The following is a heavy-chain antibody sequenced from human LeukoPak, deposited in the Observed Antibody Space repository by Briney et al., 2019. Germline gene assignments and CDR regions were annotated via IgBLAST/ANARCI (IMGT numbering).Heavy chain of an antibody. J-gene: IGHJ4*02. Sequence: GGSLRLSCAASGFTFSSYAMSWVRQAPGKGLEWVSAISGSGGSTYYADSVKGRFTISRDNSKNTLYLQMNSLRAEDTAVYYRAKDPGRVAATLYFDYWGQGTLVTVSS. CDR3: AKDPGRVAATLYFDY. V-gene: IGHV3-23*01. D-gene: IGHD2-15*01. CDR1: GFTFSSYA. CDR2: ISGSGGST.